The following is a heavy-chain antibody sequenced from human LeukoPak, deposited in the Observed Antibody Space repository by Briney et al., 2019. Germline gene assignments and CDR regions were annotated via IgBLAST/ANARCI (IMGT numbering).Heavy chain of an antibody. V-gene: IGHV1-69*13. CDR1: GGTFSSYA. D-gene: IGHD6-19*01. Sequence: GASVKVSCEASGGTFSSYAISWVRQAPGQGLEWMGGIIPIFGTANYAQKFQGRVTITADESTSTAYMELSSLRSEDTALYYCAKGGSGVEDAFDIWGQGTMVTVSS. CDR3: AKGGSGVEDAFDI. CDR2: IIPIFGTA. J-gene: IGHJ3*02.